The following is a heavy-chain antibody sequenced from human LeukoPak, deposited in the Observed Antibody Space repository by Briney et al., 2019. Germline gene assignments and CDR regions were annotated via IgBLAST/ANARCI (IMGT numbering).Heavy chain of an antibody. CDR3: ARGIRGVIITTNYYNMDV. CDR1: GRSFSGYY. D-gene: IGHD3-10*01. J-gene: IGHJ6*03. Sequence: SETLSRTCAVYGRSFSGYYWSWVRQPPGKGLEWMGEVNHSGRTSYNPSLKSRVTISADTSKNQFSLRMTSLTAAGTAVYYCARGIRGVIITTNYYNMDVWGPGTTVTVSS. V-gene: IGHV4-34*01. CDR2: VNHSGRT.